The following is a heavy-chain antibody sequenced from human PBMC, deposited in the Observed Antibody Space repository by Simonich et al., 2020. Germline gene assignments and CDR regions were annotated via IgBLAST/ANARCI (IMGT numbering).Heavy chain of an antibody. J-gene: IGHJ3*02. CDR3: ARGKGWKNAFDI. D-gene: IGHD1-1*01. CDR2: INHSGST. V-gene: IGHV4-34*01. Sequence: QVQLQQWGAGLLKPSETLSLTCAVYGGSFSGYYWSWVRQPPGKGLEWIGEINHSGSTNYTPSLKSRVTISVDTSKNQFSLKLSSVTAADAAVYYCARGKGWKNAFDIWGQGIMVTVSS. CDR1: GGSFSGYY.